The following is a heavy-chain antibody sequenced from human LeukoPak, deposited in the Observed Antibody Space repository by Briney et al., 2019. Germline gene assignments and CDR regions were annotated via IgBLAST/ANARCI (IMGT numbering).Heavy chain of an antibody. CDR3: ARARIEDIVIVEAAGWFDP. CDR1: GGSISSIGYY. V-gene: IGHV4-39*07. J-gene: IGHJ5*02. D-gene: IGHD2-15*01. CDR2: IYYSGAT. Sequence: PSETLSLTCTVSGGSISSIGYYWGWIRQPPGKGLEWIGSIYYSGATYYNPSLKSRVTISVDTSNSQFSLKLSSVTAADTAVYHCARARIEDIVIVEAAGWFDPWGQGILVTVSS.